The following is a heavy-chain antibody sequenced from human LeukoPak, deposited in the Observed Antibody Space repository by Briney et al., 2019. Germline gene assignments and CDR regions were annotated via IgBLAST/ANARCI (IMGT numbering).Heavy chain of an antibody. CDR3: AREGGVVPAAIVPAFDI. J-gene: IGHJ3*02. CDR1: GGTFSSYA. Sequence: SVKVSCKASGGTFSSYAISWVRQAPGQGLEWMGGIIPIIGTANYAQKFQGRVTITADASTSTAYMELSSLRSEDTAVYYCAREGGVVPAAIVPAFDIWGQGTMVTVSS. V-gene: IGHV1-69*01. D-gene: IGHD2-2*02. CDR2: IIPIIGTA.